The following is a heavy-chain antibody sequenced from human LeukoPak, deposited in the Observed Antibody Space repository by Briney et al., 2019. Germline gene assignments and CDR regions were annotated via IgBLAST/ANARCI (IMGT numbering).Heavy chain of an antibody. Sequence: GASVKVSCKASGGTFSSYAISWVRQAPGQGLEWMGGIIPIFGTANYAQKFQGRVTITADESTSTAYMELSSLRSEDTAVYYCARDEGDTGYFDYWGQGTLVTVSS. CDR3: ARDEGDTGYFDY. CDR1: GGTFSSYA. V-gene: IGHV1-69*13. D-gene: IGHD2-21*02. CDR2: IIPIFGTA. J-gene: IGHJ4*02.